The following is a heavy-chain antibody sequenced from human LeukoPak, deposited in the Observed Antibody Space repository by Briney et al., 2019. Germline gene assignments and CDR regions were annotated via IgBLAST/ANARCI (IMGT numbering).Heavy chain of an antibody. V-gene: IGHV1-8*01. CDR3: ARGSGLYSSSWYGEGNWFDP. Sequence: ASVKVSCKASGYTFTSYDINWVRQATGQGLEWMGWMNPNSGNTGYAQKFQGRVTMTRDTSISTAYMELSSLRSEDTAVYYCARGSGLYSSSWYGEGNWFDPWGQGTLVTVSS. D-gene: IGHD6-13*01. CDR2: MNPNSGNT. CDR1: GYTFTSYD. J-gene: IGHJ5*02.